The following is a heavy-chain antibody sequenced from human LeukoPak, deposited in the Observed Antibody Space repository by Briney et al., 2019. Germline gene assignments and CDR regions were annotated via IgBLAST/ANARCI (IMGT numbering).Heavy chain of an antibody. D-gene: IGHD3-3*01. Sequence: PSETLSLTCTVSGGSISSHYWSWIRQPPGKGLEWIGYIYYSGCTNYNPSLKSRVTISVDTSKNQFSLKLSSVTAADTAVYYCARDLTSYYDFWSGLDPWGQGTLVTVSS. CDR2: IYYSGCT. CDR3: ARDLTSYYDFWSGLDP. J-gene: IGHJ5*02. CDR1: GGSISSHY. V-gene: IGHV4-59*11.